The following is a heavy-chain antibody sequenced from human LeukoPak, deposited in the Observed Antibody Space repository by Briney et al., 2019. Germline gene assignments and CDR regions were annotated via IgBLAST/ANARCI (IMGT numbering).Heavy chain of an antibody. V-gene: IGHV3-7*01. CDR2: IKGDGTEK. D-gene: IGHD4-23*01. CDR3: ARGGGWVLES. Sequence: GGALRLSCVDSGFTFSDYLMSGVRQAPRKGLEWVAIIKGDGTEKKYVVSVNGRFTISRENSRKSVYLHMDSVRLEDTAVYYCARGGGWVLESWGLGTLVTVSS. CDR1: GFTFSDYL. J-gene: IGHJ5*01.